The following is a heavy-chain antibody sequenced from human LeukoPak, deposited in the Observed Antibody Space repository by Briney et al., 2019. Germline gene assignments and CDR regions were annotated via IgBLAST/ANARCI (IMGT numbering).Heavy chain of an antibody. CDR3: ARGDFDSSGSGPGNSFDY. Sequence: SEALSLTCTVSGGSISSSSYYWGWIRQPPGKGLEWIGSIYYSGSTYYNPSLKSRVTISVDTSKNQFSLKLSSVTAADTAVYYCARGDFDSSGSGPGNSFDYWGQGTLVTVSS. V-gene: IGHV4-39*07. CDR2: IYYSGST. J-gene: IGHJ4*02. CDR1: GGSISSSSYY. D-gene: IGHD3-22*01.